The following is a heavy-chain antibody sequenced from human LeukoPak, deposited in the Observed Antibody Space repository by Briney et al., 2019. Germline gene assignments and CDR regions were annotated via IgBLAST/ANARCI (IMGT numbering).Heavy chain of an antibody. CDR3: ASGSGSKDAFDI. CDR2: IYHSGST. CDR1: GGSISSGSYS. D-gene: IGHD3-10*01. J-gene: IGHJ3*02. V-gene: IGHV4-30-2*01. Sequence: SQTLSLTCAVSGGSISSGSYSWSWIRQPPGKGLEWIGYIYHSGSTYYNPSLKSRVTISVDRSKNQFSLKLSSVTAADTAVYYCASGSGSKDAFDIWGQGTMVTVSS.